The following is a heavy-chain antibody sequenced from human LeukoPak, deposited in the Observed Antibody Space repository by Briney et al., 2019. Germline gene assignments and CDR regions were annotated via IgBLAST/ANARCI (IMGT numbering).Heavy chain of an antibody. J-gene: IGHJ5*02. CDR3: ASSTYSSSPS. V-gene: IGHV3-7*01. Sequence: GESLRLSCAASGFTVSSNYMSWVRQAPGRGLEWVANINQDGSEKYYVGSVEGRFTISRDNAKNSLYLQMNSLRGEDSALYYCASSTYSSSPSWGQGTLVTVSS. CDR2: INQDGSEK. CDR1: GFTVSSNY. D-gene: IGHD6-6*01.